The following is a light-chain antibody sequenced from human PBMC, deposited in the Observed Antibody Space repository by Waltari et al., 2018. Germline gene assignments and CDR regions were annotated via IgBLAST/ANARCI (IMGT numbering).Light chain of an antibody. V-gene: IGKV1-39*01. CDR1: RRVSTN. J-gene: IGKJ2*01. Sequence: DIQMTQSPSSLSASVGDRVTITCRASRRVSTNLNWYQQKPGKGPRLLIYAASSLQGGVPPRFRGSGSGTDFTLTISSLQPEDFATYSCQQSFNVPYTFGQGTKLEL. CDR2: AAS. CDR3: QQSFNVPYT.